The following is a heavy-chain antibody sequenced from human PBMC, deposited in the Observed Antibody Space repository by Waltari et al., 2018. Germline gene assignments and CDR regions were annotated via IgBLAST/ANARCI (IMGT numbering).Heavy chain of an antibody. J-gene: IGHJ3*02. D-gene: IGHD2-15*01. CDR1: GGSISSSSYY. CDR3: ASPKGIIVGAFDI. CDR2: IYYSGST. Sequence: QLQLQESGPGLVKPSETLSLTCTVSGGSISSSSYYWGWIRQPPGKGLEWIGSIYYSGSTYYNPSLKRRVTISVDTSKNQFSLKLSSVTAADTAVYYCASPKGIIVGAFDIWGQGTMVTVSS. V-gene: IGHV4-39*07.